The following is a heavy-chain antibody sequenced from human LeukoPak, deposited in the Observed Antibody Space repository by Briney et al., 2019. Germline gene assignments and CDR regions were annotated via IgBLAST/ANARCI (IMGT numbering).Heavy chain of an antibody. V-gene: IGHV3-23*01. J-gene: IGHJ6*02. CDR2: ISGSGGST. CDR3: ARDGILAVAVIGYYYYGMDV. CDR1: GFTFSSYA. Sequence: GGSLRLSCAASGFTFSSYAMSWVRQAPGKGLEWVSAISGSGGSTYYADSVKGRFTISRDNSKNTLYLQMNSLRAEDTAVYYCARDGILAVAVIGYYYYGMDVWGQGTTVTVSS. D-gene: IGHD6-19*01.